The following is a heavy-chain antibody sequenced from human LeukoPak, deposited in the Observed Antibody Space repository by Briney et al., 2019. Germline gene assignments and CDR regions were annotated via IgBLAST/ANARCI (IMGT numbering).Heavy chain of an antibody. CDR2: ISSSSSTI. V-gene: IGHV3-48*01. J-gene: IGHJ4*02. D-gene: IGHD6-13*01. CDR1: GFTFSSYS. CDR3: ARDPSAGKMGY. Sequence: GGSLRLSCAASGFTFSSYSMNWVRQAPGKGLEWVSYISSSSSTIYCADSVKGRFTISRDNAKNSLYLQMNSLRAEDTAVYYCARDPSAGKMGYWGQGTLVTVSS.